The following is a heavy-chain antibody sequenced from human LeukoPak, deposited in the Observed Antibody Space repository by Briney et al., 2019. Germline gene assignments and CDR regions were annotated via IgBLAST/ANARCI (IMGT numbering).Heavy chain of an antibody. CDR2: INPNSGGT. Sequence: ASVKVSCKASGYTSTGYYMHWVRQAPGQGLEWTGRINPNSGGTNYAQKFQGRVTMTRDTSISTAYMELSRLRSDDTAVYYCASRDDSSGYFDYWGQGTLVTVSS. V-gene: IGHV1-2*06. J-gene: IGHJ4*02. D-gene: IGHD3-22*01. CDR3: ASRDDSSGYFDY. CDR1: GYTSTGYY.